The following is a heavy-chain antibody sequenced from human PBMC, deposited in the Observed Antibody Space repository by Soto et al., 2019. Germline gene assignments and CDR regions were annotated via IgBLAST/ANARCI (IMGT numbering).Heavy chain of an antibody. Sequence: EVRLLESGGGLVQPGGSLRLSREASGFTFGNYAMTWVRQGPGRGLEWVSALSGSSLNTYYADSVKGRFTISRDNSKNTMYLEMNSLRVDDTAVYYCTTQFFLSSRKPPEDVWGQGTPVAVSS. V-gene: IGHV3-23*01. CDR2: LSGSSLNT. CDR3: TTQFFLSSRKPPEDV. J-gene: IGHJ6*02. CDR1: GFTFGNYA.